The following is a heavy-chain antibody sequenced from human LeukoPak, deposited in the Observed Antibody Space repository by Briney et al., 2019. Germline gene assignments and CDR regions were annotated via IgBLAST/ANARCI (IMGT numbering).Heavy chain of an antibody. J-gene: IGHJ6*03. D-gene: IGHD2-2*03. CDR2: ISGSGSGT. Sequence: GGSLRLSCAASGFTFSSYGMSWVRQAPGKGLEWVSGISGSGSGTYYADSVKGRFTISRDNSKNTLHLQMNSLRAEDTAVYYCATHGSAHYYMDVWGKGTTVTISS. V-gene: IGHV3-23*01. CDR1: GFTFSSYG. CDR3: ATHGSAHYYMDV.